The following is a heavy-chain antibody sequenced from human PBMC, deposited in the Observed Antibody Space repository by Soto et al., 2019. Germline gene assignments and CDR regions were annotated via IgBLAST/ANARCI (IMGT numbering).Heavy chain of an antibody. J-gene: IGHJ5*02. CDR3: AALPPRIVVVMTDLPT. Sequence: PSETLSLTCTVSGGSISNSHWSWIRQPPGKGLEWIGYFHYTGTTNFNSSPKSRVTISLDKSNNQFSLRLTSMTAADTAVYYCAALPPRIVVVMTDLPTWGQGTLVTVS. V-gene: IGHV4-59*12. D-gene: IGHD2-15*01. CDR2: FHYTGTT. CDR1: GGSISNSH.